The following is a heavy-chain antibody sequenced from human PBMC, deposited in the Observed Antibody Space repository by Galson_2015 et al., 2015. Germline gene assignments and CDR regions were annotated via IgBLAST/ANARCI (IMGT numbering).Heavy chain of an antibody. J-gene: IGHJ3*02. CDR2: INAGNGNT. CDR3: ARALGYEMATITDAFDI. CDR1: GYTFTSYA. V-gene: IGHV1-3*01. Sequence: QSGAEVKKPGESLKISCKASGYTFTSYAMHWVRQAPGQRLEWMGWINAGNGNTKYSQKFQGRVTITRDTSASTAYMELSSLRSEDTAVYYCARALGYEMATITDAFDIWGQGTMVTVSS. D-gene: IGHD5-24*01.